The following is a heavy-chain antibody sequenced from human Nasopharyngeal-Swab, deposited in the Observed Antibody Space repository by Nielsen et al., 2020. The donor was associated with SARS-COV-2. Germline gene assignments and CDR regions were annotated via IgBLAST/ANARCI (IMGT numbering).Heavy chain of an antibody. J-gene: IGHJ4*02. Sequence: WIRQPTGKGLEWIGEIYNTGSTNYNPSLRSRVTMSVDKSKNQFSLKLSSVTAADTAVYYYARRGLVGVTISFDYWGQGTLVTVSS. CDR2: IYNTGST. CDR3: ARRGLVGVTISFDY. D-gene: IGHD1-26*01. V-gene: IGHV4-4*02.